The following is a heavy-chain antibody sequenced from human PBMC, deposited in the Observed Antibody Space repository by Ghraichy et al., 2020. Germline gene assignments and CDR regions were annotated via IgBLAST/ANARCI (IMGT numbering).Heavy chain of an antibody. D-gene: IGHD6-19*01. CDR3: ARDVRAVAGYADAFDI. V-gene: IGHV3-11*01. J-gene: IGHJ3*02. Sequence: GGSLRLSCAASGFTFSDYYMSWIRQAPGKGLEWVSYISSSGSTIYYADSVKGRFTISRDNAKNSLYLQMNSLRAEDTAVYYCARDVRAVAGYADAFDIWGQGTMVTVSS. CDR1: GFTFSDYY. CDR2: ISSSGSTI.